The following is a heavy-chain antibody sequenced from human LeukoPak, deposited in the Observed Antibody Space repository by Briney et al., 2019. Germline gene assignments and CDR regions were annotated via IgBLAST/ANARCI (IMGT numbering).Heavy chain of an antibody. CDR3: ARGWWGYYYDSSGYYYVPFDY. CDR2: INHSGST. V-gene: IGHV4-34*01. J-gene: IGHJ4*02. CDR1: GGSISNYY. D-gene: IGHD3-22*01. Sequence: SETLSLTCTVSGGSISNYYWSWIRQPPGKGLEWIGEINHSGSTNYNPSLKSRVTISVDTSKNQFSLKLSSVTAADTAVYYCARGWWGYYYDSSGYYYVPFDYWGQGTLVTVSS.